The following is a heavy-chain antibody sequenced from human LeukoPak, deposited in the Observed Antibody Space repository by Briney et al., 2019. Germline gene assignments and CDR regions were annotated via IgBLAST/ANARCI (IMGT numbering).Heavy chain of an antibody. J-gene: IGHJ3*02. CDR1: GGSISSYY. Sequence: SETLSLTCTVSGGSISSYYWSWIRQPPGKGLEWIGYIYTSGSTNYNPSLKRRVTISVDTSKNQFSLKLSSVTAADTAVYYCARDSGSAFDIWGQGTMVTVSS. V-gene: IGHV4-59*01. D-gene: IGHD3-10*01. CDR3: ARDSGSAFDI. CDR2: IYTSGST.